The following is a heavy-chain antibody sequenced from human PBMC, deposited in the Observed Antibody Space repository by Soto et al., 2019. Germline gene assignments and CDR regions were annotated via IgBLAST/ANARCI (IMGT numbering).Heavy chain of an antibody. CDR1: GFTFTSSA. D-gene: IGHD3-10*02. Sequence: VASVKVSCKASGFTFTSSAVQWVRQARGQRLEWIGWIVVGSGNTNYAQKFQERVTITRDMSTSTACMELSSLRSEDTAVYYCAAESPLCTAYYSYGMDVWGQGTTVTVSS. CDR2: IVVGSGNT. CDR3: AAESPLCTAYYSYGMDV. J-gene: IGHJ6*02. V-gene: IGHV1-58*01.